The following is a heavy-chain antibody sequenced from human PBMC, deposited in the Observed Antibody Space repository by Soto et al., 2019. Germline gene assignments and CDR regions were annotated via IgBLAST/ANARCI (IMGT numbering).Heavy chain of an antibody. J-gene: IGHJ4*02. CDR2: IYYSGST. CDR3: ARGLQWVFYFDY. CDR1: GGSISSYY. Sequence: LSLTCTVSGGSISSYYWSWIRQPPGKGLEWIGYIYYSGSTNYNPSLKSRVTISVDTSKNQFSLKLSSVTAADTAVYYCARGLQWVFYFDYWGQGTLVTVSS. V-gene: IGHV4-59*01. D-gene: IGHD4-4*01.